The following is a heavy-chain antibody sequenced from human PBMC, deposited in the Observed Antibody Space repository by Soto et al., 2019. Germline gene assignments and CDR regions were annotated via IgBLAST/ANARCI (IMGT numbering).Heavy chain of an antibody. CDR2: ISYDGSNK. Sequence: QVQLVESGGGVVQPGRSLRLSCAASGFTFSTFGMHWVRQAPGKGLEWVAVISYDGSNKYYADSLKGRFTISRDNSKNTLYLQMNSLRAEDTAVFYCARDPLFYRSGVGYLQHWGQGTLVTVSS. J-gene: IGHJ1*01. V-gene: IGHV3-30*03. CDR1: GFTFSTFG. D-gene: IGHD3-10*01. CDR3: ARDPLFYRSGVGYLQH.